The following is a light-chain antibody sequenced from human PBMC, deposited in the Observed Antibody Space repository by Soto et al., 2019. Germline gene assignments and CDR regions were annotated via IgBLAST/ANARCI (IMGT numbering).Light chain of an antibody. Sequence: QSVLTQPPSASGTPGQRVTISCSGSSSNIGSNTVNWYQQLPGTAPKLLIYSNNQQPSGVPDRFSGSKSGTSASLAISGLQSEDEADYYCAAWDDSLNGQEVFGGGTKLTVL. CDR2: SNN. CDR1: SSNIGSNT. V-gene: IGLV1-44*01. J-gene: IGLJ2*01. CDR3: AAWDDSLNGQEV.